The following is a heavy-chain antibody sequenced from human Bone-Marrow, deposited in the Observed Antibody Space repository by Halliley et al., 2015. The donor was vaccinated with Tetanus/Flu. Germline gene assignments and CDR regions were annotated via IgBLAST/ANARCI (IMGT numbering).Heavy chain of an antibody. CDR3: ARHISSSGYGMDV. Sequence: LSCTVSGGSINPYYRSWIRQPPGKGLEWIGYIFYRGSTNYNPSLKSRVTMSVDTSNNQFSLKLSSVTAADTAVYYCARHISSSGYGMDVWGQGTTVTVSS. CDR2: IFYRGST. CDR1: GGSINPYY. D-gene: IGHD6-6*01. V-gene: IGHV4-59*08. J-gene: IGHJ6*02.